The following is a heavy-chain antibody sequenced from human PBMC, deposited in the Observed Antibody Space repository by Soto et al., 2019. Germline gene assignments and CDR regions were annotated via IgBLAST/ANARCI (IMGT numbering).Heavy chain of an antibody. CDR3: AKESEELTSHFAY. Sequence: PGGSLRLSCAASGFTFTRYSMNWVRQAPGKGLEWVSSISITTNYIYYGDSMKGRFTISRDNAKNSLYLGMNSLRAEDTAVYYCAKESEELTSHFAYWGPGALVTVSS. J-gene: IGHJ4*02. V-gene: IGHV3-21*06. CDR1: GFTFTRYS. CDR2: ISITTNYI. D-gene: IGHD1-7*01.